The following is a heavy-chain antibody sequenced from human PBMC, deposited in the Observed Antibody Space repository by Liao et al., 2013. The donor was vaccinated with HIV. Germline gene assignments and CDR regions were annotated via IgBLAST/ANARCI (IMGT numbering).Heavy chain of an antibody. CDR1: GGSVSGYY. CDR3: ARERPSHHHFYQSYYLDV. Sequence: QVHLQESGPGLVKPSETLSLTCTVSGGSVSGYYWSWIRQPPGKGLEWIGYVYDSGSASYNPSLKSRVTISVDSSKNQFSLRLTSVTAADTAVYFCARERPSHHHFYQSYYLDVWGKGTTVAVSS. V-gene: IGHV4-59*02. CDR2: VYDSGSA. J-gene: IGHJ6*03.